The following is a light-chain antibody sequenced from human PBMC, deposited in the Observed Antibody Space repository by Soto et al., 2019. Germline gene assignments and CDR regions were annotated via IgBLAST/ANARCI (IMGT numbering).Light chain of an antibody. CDR1: QSISSW. V-gene: IGKV1-5*03. Sequence: DIQMTQSPSTLSASVGDRVTITCRASQSISSWLAWYHQKPGKAPNVLIYKASSLESGVASRFSGRGSGTEFTLTISSLQTNDFDTYYCQQYNSYPLTFGGGTKVEIK. CDR3: QQYNSYPLT. CDR2: KAS. J-gene: IGKJ4*01.